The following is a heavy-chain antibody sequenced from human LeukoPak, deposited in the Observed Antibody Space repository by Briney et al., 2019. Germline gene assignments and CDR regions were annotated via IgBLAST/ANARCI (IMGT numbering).Heavy chain of an antibody. CDR3: SSLGLVVPRAPDALDI. D-gene: IGHD2-2*01. CDR1: GFTFSSYA. CDR2: ISYDGSNK. V-gene: IGHV3-30-3*01. J-gene: IGHJ3*02. Sequence: GGSLRLSCAASGFTFSSYAMHWVRQAPGKGLEWVAVISYDGSNKYYADSVKGRFTISRDNSKNTLYLQMNSLRAEDTAVYYCSSLGLVVPRAPDALDIWGQGTMVTVSS.